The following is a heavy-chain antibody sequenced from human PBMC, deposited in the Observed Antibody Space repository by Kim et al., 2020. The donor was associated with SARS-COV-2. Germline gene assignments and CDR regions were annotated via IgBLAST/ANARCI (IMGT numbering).Heavy chain of an antibody. J-gene: IGHJ1*01. Sequence: ASVKVSCKASGYTFDSYGMTWVRQAPGQGLEWMGWSSGYSGNTESARKFQDRVTMTTDASTTTAYLELRSLRSDDTAGYYCAKGDYLTLTQWGEGTLVTFSS. CDR2: SSGYSGNT. CDR1: GYTFDSYG. V-gene: IGHV1-18*01. D-gene: IGHD3-16*01. CDR3: AKGDYLTLTQ.